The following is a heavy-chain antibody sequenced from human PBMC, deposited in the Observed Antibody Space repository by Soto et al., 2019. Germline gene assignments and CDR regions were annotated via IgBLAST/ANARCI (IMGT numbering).Heavy chain of an antibody. CDR3: ARGGITAVRNYYFDH. D-gene: IGHD1-20*01. Sequence: NPSETLSLTCKVSGDSISSSEWWSWVRQPPGKGLEWIAEIHHSGPTNYNPSLQSRVTITVDKSKNQISLRLSTVTAADTAVYYCARGGITAVRNYYFDHWGQGTLVTVSS. CDR1: GDSISSSEW. V-gene: IGHV4-4*02. CDR2: IHHSGPT. J-gene: IGHJ4*02.